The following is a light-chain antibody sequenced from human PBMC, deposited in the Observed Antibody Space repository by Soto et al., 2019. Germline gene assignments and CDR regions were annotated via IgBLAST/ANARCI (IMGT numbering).Light chain of an antibody. V-gene: IGKV3-11*01. CDR3: QHYNSYSEA. Sequence: IVVTQAPATLALSPGERASLSCRASQSVSSYLAWYQQKPGQAPRLLIYDASNRATGIPARFSGSGSGTDFTLTISSLEPEDFATYYCQHYNSYSEAFGQGTKVDIK. CDR2: DAS. J-gene: IGKJ1*01. CDR1: QSVSSY.